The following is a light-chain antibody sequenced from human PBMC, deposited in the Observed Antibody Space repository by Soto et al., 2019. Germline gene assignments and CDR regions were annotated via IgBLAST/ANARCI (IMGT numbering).Light chain of an antibody. CDR1: QSVSSN. J-gene: IGKJ4*01. CDR3: KQYNAWPLT. V-gene: IGKV3-15*01. Sequence: EIVMTQSPATLSVSPGERATLSCRASQSVSSNLAWFLQKPGQAPRLLVSGASTRATGVPARFSGSGSGTEFTLTISSLQSEDFAIYYCKQYNAWPLTFGGGTKVEIQ. CDR2: GAS.